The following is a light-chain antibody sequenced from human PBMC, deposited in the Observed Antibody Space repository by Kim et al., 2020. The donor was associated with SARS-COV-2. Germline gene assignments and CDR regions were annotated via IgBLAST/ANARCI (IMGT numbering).Light chain of an antibody. J-gene: IGLJ2*01. CDR3: NYRDSNGNHAV. CDR2: GKN. CDR1: SLRSYY. Sequence: SSELTQDPAVSVALGQTVRITCQGDSLRSYYASWYQQKQGQAPVLVIYGKNNRPSGIPDRFSGSSSGNTASFTITGAQAEDEADYYCNYRDSNGNHAVFG. V-gene: IGLV3-19*01.